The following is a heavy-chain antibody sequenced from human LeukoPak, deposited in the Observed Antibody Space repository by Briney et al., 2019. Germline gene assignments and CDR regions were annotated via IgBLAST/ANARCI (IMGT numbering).Heavy chain of an antibody. J-gene: IGHJ6*03. D-gene: IGHD6-6*01. CDR3: ARGGAARPYYYYYYMDV. CDR1: GDSITSSYY. V-gene: IGHV4-38-2*02. Sequence: SETLSLTCIVSGDSITSSYYWGWIRQTPGKGLEWIGNIYHSGSTYYNPSLKTRVTISVDTSKNQFSLKLSSVTAADTAVYYCARGGAARPYYYYYYMDVWGKGTTVTVSS. CDR2: IYHSGST.